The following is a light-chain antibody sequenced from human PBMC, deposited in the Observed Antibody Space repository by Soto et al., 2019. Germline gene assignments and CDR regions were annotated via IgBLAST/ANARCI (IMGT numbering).Light chain of an antibody. CDR3: SSYTSSNTYV. Sequence: QSALTQPASVSGSPGQSITISCTGTSSDVGAYNYVSWYQQHPGKAPKLMIYDVSNRPSGVSNRFSGSKSGNTASLTISGLQAEDEADYYCSSYTSSNTYVFGTGPKSPS. V-gene: IGLV2-14*03. J-gene: IGLJ1*01. CDR1: SSDVGAYNY. CDR2: DVS.